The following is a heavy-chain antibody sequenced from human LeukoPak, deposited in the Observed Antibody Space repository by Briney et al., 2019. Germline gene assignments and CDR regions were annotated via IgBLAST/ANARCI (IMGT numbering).Heavy chain of an antibody. CDR3: VKVMYLYGSGTYYGFDP. CDR2: ISATGAST. J-gene: IGHJ5*02. Sequence: GSLRLSCAASGFTFSTYAMAWVRQAPGKGLEWVSAISATGASTYYADSVKGRFTISRDNSENTLHLEMNSLRAEDTAVYYCVKVMYLYGSGTYYGFDPWGQGTLVTVSS. D-gene: IGHD3-10*01. CDR1: GFTFSTYA. V-gene: IGHV3-23*01.